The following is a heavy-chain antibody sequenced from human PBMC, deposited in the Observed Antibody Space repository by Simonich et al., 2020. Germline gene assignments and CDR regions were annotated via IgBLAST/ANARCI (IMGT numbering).Heavy chain of an antibody. CDR2: NNPILGLE. CDR1: GGTFSSYA. D-gene: IGHD3-10*01. Sequence: QVQLVQSGAEVKKPGSSVKVSCKASGGTFSSYAISWVRQAPGQGLEWMRRNNPILGLETYAQNVQGRVTITADKSTSTAYMELSSLRSEDTAVYYCARTNTMRELDTMVRGVDYFDYWGQGTLVTVSS. J-gene: IGHJ4*02. V-gene: IGHV1-69*09. CDR3: ARTNTMRELDTMVRGVDYFDY.